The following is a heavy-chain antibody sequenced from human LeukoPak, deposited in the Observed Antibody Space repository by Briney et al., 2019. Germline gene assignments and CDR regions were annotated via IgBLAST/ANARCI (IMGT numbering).Heavy chain of an antibody. Sequence: ASVKVSCKASGYTFSNYAMNWVRQAPGQGLEWMGWISTNTGNPTYAQGFTGRFAFSLDTSVSTAYLQITSLKAEDTAVYYCAKDGLRGYSSGWEYWGQGTPVTVSS. V-gene: IGHV7-4-1*02. D-gene: IGHD6-19*01. CDR3: AKDGLRGYSSGWEY. CDR2: ISTNTGNP. J-gene: IGHJ4*02. CDR1: GYTFSNYA.